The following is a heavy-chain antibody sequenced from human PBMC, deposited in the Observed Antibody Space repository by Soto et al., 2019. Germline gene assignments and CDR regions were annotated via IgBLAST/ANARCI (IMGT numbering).Heavy chain of an antibody. Sequence: GASVKVSRKASGYTFAYYGFSWVRQAPGQGLEWMGWISANNGHTKYAQKFQGRVTMTTDTSTGTSYMEMRSLRSDDTAVYYCARRDTHYDTLTGSPLDVWGQGTTVTVS. D-gene: IGHD3-9*01. CDR3: ARRDTHYDTLTGSPLDV. V-gene: IGHV1-18*01. J-gene: IGHJ6*02. CDR2: ISANNGHT. CDR1: GYTFAYYG.